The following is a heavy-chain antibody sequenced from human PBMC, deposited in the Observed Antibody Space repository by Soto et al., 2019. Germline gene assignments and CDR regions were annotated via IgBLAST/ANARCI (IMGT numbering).Heavy chain of an antibody. D-gene: IGHD3-22*01. CDR2: INPSDGNR. V-gene: IGHV1-18*01. Sequence: VPVEVCSEASGVSFRGNCLYWPHHYHGQGLEWMGWINPSDGNRNFAQKFEDRVTMTTATSTNTVFLELRSLKSDDTAIYYCARDRLRGYDSSGFYSWGQGTLVTVSS. CDR3: ARDRLRGYDSSGFYS. CDR1: GVSFRGNC. J-gene: IGHJ4*02.